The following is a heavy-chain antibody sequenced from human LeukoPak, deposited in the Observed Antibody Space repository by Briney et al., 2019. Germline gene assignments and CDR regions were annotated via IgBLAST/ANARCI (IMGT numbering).Heavy chain of an antibody. CDR3: ASPADTAMVTASY. J-gene: IGHJ4*02. D-gene: IGHD5-18*01. CDR1: GSTFSSYA. V-gene: IGHV3-30*04. Sequence: GRSLRLSRAASGSTFSSYAMHWVRQAPGTGLEWVAVISYDGSNKYYADSVKGRFTISRDNSKNTLYLQMNSLRAEDTAVYYCASPADTAMVTASYWGQGTLVTVSS. CDR2: ISYDGSNK.